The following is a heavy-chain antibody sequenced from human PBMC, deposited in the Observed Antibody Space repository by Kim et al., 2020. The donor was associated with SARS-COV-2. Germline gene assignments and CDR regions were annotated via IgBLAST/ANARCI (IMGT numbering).Heavy chain of an antibody. CDR3: AKDLAQDLDLGYCSGGSCYSGGYFDY. CDR2: ISGSGGST. V-gene: IGHV3-23*01. Sequence: GGSLRLSCAASGFTFSSHAMSWVRQAPGKGLVWVSAISGSGGSTYYADSVKGRFTISRDNSKNTLYLQMNSLRAEDTAVYYCAKDLAQDLDLGYCSGGSCYSGGYFDYWGQGTLVTVSS. CDR1: GFTFSSHA. D-gene: IGHD2-15*01. J-gene: IGHJ4*02.